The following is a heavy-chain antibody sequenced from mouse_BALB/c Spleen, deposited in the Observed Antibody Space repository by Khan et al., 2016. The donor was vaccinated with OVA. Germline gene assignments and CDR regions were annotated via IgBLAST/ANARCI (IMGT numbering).Heavy chain of an antibody. V-gene: IGHV9-3-1*01. Sequence: QIQLVQSGPDLKKPGETVKISCKASGYTFTNYGINWVKQAPGKGLKWMGWIYTYTGEPTYADDFKGRFAFSLETSASTAYLKINNLKNEDTATCFGARGGRRAMDYWGQGTSVTVSS. CDR2: IYTYTGEP. CDR1: GYTFTNYG. J-gene: IGHJ4*01. CDR3: ARGGRRAMDY. D-gene: IGHD3-3*01.